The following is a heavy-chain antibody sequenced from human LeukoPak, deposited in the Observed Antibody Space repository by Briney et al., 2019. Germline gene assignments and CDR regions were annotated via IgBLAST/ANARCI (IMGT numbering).Heavy chain of an antibody. D-gene: IGHD6-13*01. J-gene: IGHJ2*01. Sequence: ASVKVSCKASGYTFTGYYMHWVRQAPGQGLEWMGWINPNSGGTNYAQKFQGRVTMTRDTSISTAYMELSRLRSDDTAVYYCASPIAAAISNWYFDLWGRGTLVTVFS. CDR1: GYTFTGYY. CDR3: ASPIAAAISNWYFDL. CDR2: INPNSGGT. V-gene: IGHV1-2*02.